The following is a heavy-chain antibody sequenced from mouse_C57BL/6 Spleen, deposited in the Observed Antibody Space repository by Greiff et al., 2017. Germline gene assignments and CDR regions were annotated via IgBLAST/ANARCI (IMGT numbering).Heavy chain of an antibody. Sequence: LVKPGASVKISCKASGYTFTDYYMNWVKQSHGKSLEWIGDINPNNGGTSYNQKFKGKATLTVDKSSSTAYMELRSLTSEDSAVYYCARGGGTYYFDYWGQGTTLTVSS. CDR1: GYTFTDYY. D-gene: IGHD4-1*01. CDR2: INPNNGGT. CDR3: ARGGGTYYFDY. V-gene: IGHV1-26*01. J-gene: IGHJ2*01.